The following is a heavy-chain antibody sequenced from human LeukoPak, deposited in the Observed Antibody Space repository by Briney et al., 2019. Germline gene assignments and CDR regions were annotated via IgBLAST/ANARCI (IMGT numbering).Heavy chain of an antibody. D-gene: IGHD6-19*01. J-gene: IGHJ4*02. CDR3: AKLGSYSTGWIDY. Sequence: GESLKISCKGSGYSFTNFWIGWVRRMPGKGLEWMGLIFPDDSDTTYSPSFQGQVTISVDKSISTAYLHWSSLKASDTAMYYCAKLGSYSTGWIDYWGQGTVVTVSS. CDR1: GYSFTNFW. CDR2: IFPDDSDT. V-gene: IGHV5-51*01.